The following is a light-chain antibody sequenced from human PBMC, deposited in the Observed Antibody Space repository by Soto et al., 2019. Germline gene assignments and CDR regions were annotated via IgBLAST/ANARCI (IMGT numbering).Light chain of an antibody. CDR1: QSVSNNY. J-gene: IGKJ5*01. CDR3: QHRSNWPPIT. V-gene: IGKV3-11*01. CDR2: DAS. Sequence: EILLTQSPGTLPLSPGERATLSCRASQSVSNNYLAWYQQKPGQAPRLLIYDASNRATGIPARFSGSGSGTDFTLTISSLEPEDFGVYYCQHRSNWPPITFGQGTRLEIK.